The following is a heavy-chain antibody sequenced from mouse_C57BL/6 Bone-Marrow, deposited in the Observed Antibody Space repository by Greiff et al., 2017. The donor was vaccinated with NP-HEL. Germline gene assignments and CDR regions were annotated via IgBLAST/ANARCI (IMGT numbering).Heavy chain of an antibody. D-gene: IGHD1-1*01. CDR1: GYSITSGYY. V-gene: IGHV3-6*01. Sequence: EVKLQESGPGLVKPSQSLSLTCSVTGYSITSGYYWNWIRQFPGNKLEWMGYISYDGSNNYNPSLKNRISITRDTSKNQFFLKLNSVTTEDTATYYCARAPLRGFAYWGQGTLVTVSA. J-gene: IGHJ3*01. CDR3: ARAPLRGFAY. CDR2: ISYDGSN.